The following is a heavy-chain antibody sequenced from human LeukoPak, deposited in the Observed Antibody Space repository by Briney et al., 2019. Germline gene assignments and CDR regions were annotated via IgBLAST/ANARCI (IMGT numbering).Heavy chain of an antibody. J-gene: IGHJ4*02. D-gene: IGHD1-26*01. CDR3: ARDPGGSYHKGLFDY. CDR1: GFTFSDYY. CDR2: ISSSGSTI. Sequence: PGGSLRLSCAASGFTFSDYYMGWIRQAPGKGLEWVSYISSSGSTICYADSVKGRFTISRDNAKNSLYLQMNSLRAEDTAVYYCARDPGGSYHKGLFDYWGQGTLVTVSS. V-gene: IGHV3-11*04.